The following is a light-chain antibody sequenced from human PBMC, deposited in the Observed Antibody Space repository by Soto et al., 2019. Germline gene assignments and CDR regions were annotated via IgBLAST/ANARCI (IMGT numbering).Light chain of an antibody. CDR1: QGIRNE. CDR2: ASS. V-gene: IGKV1-6*01. Sequence: ALQVTHSLSSPPASVGDRVTITCRASQGIRNELAWYQQRPGRAPNLLIYASSNLQTGVPSRLRCSGSGTDFTLTISSLQAEDFATYYCVQDYSYPRTFGQGTKVEV. CDR3: VQDYSYPRT. J-gene: IGKJ1*01.